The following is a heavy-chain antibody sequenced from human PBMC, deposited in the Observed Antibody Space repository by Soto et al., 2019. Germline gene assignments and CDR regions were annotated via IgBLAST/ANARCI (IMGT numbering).Heavy chain of an antibody. CDR3: ARVYRYDSSGYYY. CDR1: GYTFTGYY. V-gene: IGHV1-2*02. CDR2: ISPNSCGT. Sequence: SVKVSCKDSGYTFTGYYMHWVRPAPGPVLEWMGWISPNSCGTNYAQKFQGRVTMTRETSISTAYMELSRLRSDDTAVYYCARVYRYDSSGYYYWGQGTLVTVAS. J-gene: IGHJ4*02. D-gene: IGHD3-22*01.